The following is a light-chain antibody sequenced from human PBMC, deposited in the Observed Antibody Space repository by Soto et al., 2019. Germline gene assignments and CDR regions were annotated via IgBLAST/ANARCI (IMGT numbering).Light chain of an antibody. J-gene: IGLJ1*01. CDR1: SSDVGGYNY. V-gene: IGLV2-14*01. CDR3: SSYTSSSTGV. CDR2: EVN. Sequence: QSALTQPPSVSGSPGQSITISCTGTSSDVGGYNYVSWYQQHPVKAPKLMIYEVNYRPSGVSNRFSGSKSGNTAYLTISGLQAEDEADYYCSSYTSSSTGVFGTGTKVNV.